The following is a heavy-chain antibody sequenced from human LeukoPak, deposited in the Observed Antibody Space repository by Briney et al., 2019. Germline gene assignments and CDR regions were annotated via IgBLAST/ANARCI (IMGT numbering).Heavy chain of an antibody. V-gene: IGHV3-30*02. CDR3: AKDSFIGSWYGGFDY. CDR2: IRYDGSNK. Sequence: PGGSLRLSCAASGFTFSSYGMHWVRQAPGKVLEWVAFIRYDGSNKYYADSVKGRFTISRDNSKNTLYLQMNSLRAEDTAVYYCAKDSFIGSWYGGFDYWGQGTLVTVPS. CDR1: GFTFSSYG. J-gene: IGHJ4*02. D-gene: IGHD6-13*01.